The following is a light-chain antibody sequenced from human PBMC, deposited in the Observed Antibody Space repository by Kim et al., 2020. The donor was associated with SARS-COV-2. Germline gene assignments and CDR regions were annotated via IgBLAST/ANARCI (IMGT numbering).Light chain of an antibody. Sequence: GQSITISCTGTSSDVGGYDYLSWYQHRPGKAPKLMIYDVSKRPSGVPDRFSGSKSGNTASLTISGLQAEDEADYYCCSYAGSYTFVFGTGTKVTVL. J-gene: IGLJ1*01. CDR3: CSYAGSYTFV. CDR2: DVS. CDR1: SSDVGGYDY. V-gene: IGLV2-11*01.